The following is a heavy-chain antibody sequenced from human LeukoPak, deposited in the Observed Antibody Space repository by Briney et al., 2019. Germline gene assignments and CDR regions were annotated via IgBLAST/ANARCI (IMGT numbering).Heavy chain of an antibody. CDR3: AKDWYQVITPFDP. D-gene: IGHD3-16*01. V-gene: IGHV3-74*01. Sequence: GGSLRLSCAASGLTFSSYWMHWVRQAPGKGLVWVSRINSDGSSTSYADFVKGRFTISRDNAKNTLYLQMNSLRAEDTAVYYCAKDWYQVITPFDPWGQGTLVTVSS. CDR2: INSDGSST. CDR1: GLTFSSYW. J-gene: IGHJ5*02.